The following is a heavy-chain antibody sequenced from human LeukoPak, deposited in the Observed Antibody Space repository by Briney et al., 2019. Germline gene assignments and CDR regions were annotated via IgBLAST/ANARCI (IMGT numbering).Heavy chain of an antibody. V-gene: IGHV4-39*01. CDR1: GGSISSNNYY. Sequence: SETLSLTCTVSGGSISSNNYYWGWIRQPPGKGLEWIGSLYHTGSAYYNPSLKSRVTISVDTSKNQFSLKLSSVTAADTAVYYCARHLGRGRSSSWYAYYDYWGQGTLVTVSS. CDR2: LYHTGSA. J-gene: IGHJ4*02. D-gene: IGHD6-13*01. CDR3: ARHLGRGRSSSWYAYYDY.